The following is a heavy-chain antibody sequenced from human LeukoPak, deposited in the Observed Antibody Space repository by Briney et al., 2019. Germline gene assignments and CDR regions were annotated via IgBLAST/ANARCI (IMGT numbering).Heavy chain of an antibody. Sequence: ASVKVSCKASGYTFTTYGISWLRQAPGQGLEWMGWINANNGDTHYAQKLQGRITMTTDTSTSTVYMELRSLRSDDTAVYYCTRDFVLLTSYDVFENWGQGTLVTVSS. CDR2: INANNGDT. J-gene: IGHJ4*02. D-gene: IGHD3-3*01. CDR3: TRDFVLLTSYDVFEN. V-gene: IGHV1-18*01. CDR1: GYTFTTYG.